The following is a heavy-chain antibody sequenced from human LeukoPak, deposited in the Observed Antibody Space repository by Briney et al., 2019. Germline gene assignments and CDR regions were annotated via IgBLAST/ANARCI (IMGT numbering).Heavy chain of an antibody. CDR2: IIPILSIA. V-gene: IGHV1-69*04. D-gene: IGHD3-22*01. CDR1: GGTFSTYA. J-gene: IGHJ4*02. CDR3: ATVEPYDSSGYYSPSRH. Sequence: GSSVKVSCKASGGTFSTYAITWVRQAPGQGLEWMGRIIPILSIADYAQKFQGRVTMTEDTSTDTAYMELSSLRSEDTAVYYCATVEPYDSSGYYSPSRHWGQGTLVTVSS.